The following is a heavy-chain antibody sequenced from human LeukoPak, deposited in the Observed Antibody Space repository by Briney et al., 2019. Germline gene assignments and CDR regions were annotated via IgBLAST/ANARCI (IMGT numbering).Heavy chain of an antibody. Sequence: LSGGSLRPSCAASGFSLSEYWMTWARQAPGKGLEWVASIRPDGREKYSVDSVKGRFTLSRDNAKNSLYLQMNSLRDEDTAVYYCARAQNIDFWGQGALVTVSS. CDR3: ARAQNIDF. J-gene: IGHJ4*02. CDR2: IRPDGREK. CDR1: GFSLSEYW. V-gene: IGHV3-7*04.